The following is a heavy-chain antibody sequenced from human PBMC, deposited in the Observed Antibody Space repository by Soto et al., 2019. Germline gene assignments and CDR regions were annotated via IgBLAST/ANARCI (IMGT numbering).Heavy chain of an antibody. CDR2: FWYDASGQ. D-gene: IGHD6-13*01. CDR1: GFTFTSYT. V-gene: IGHV3-33*01. J-gene: IGHJ4*02. Sequence: GGSLRLSCTTSGFTFTSYTMHWVRQVPGKGLEWVATFWYDASGQKYADSVKGRFTISRNPSRSTLYLHMDSLRAEDTALYYCAFGSWNHFYFDYWGQEILVTVSS. CDR3: AFGSWNHFYFDY.